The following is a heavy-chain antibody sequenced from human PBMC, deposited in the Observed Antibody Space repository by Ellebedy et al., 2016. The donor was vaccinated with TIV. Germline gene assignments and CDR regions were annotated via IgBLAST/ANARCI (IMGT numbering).Heavy chain of an antibody. CDR1: GGSISSSSYY. V-gene: IGHV4-39*01. J-gene: IGHJ5*02. CDR3: ARGSRLYSSSSMRWFDP. CDR2: IYYSGST. Sequence: MPSETLSLTCTVSGGSISSSSYYWGWIRQPPGKGLEWIGSIYYSGSTYYNPSLKSRVTISVDTSKNQFSLKLSSVTAADTAVYYCARGSRLYSSSSMRWFDPWGQGTLVTVSS. D-gene: IGHD6-6*01.